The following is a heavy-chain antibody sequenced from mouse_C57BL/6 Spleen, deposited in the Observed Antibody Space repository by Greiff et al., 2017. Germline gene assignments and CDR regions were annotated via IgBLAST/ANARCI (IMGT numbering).Heavy chain of an antibody. CDR1: GYSFTGYY. CDR3: ARRDGYPLAY. D-gene: IGHD2-3*01. V-gene: IGHV1-42*01. J-gene: IGHJ3*01. CDR2: INPSTGGT. Sequence: VQLQQSGPELVKPGASVKISCKASGYSFTGYYMNWVKQSPEKSLEWIGEINPSTGGTTYNQKFKAKATLTVDKSSSTAYMQLKSLTSEDSAVYYCARRDGYPLAYWGQGTLVTVSA.